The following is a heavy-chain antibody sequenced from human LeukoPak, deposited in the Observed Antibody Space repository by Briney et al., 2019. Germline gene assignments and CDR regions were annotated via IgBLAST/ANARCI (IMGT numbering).Heavy chain of an antibody. D-gene: IGHD5-12*01. CDR2: IRHDGHT. V-gene: IGHV4-38-2*02. CDR3: ARQVATKGEWAFDV. CDR1: GFFSTAYY. Sequence: SETLSLTCTVSGFFSTAYYWGWIRQPPGKGLEWIASIRHDGHTYYNPSLRSQVTISVDMSRNQFSLKLNSLTAADTAAHYCARQVATKGEWAFDVWGQGTMVTVSS. J-gene: IGHJ3*01.